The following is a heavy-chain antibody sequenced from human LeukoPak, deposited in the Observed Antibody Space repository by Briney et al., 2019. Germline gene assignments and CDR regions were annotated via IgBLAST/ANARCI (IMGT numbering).Heavy chain of an antibody. Sequence: SVKVSCKASGGTFSSYAISWVRQAPGQGLEWMGGIIPIFGTANYAQKFQGRVTITTDESTSTAYMELSSLRSEDTAVYYCARSGTVTRNRYFDLWGRGTLVTVSS. D-gene: IGHD4-17*01. CDR3: ARSGTVTRNRYFDL. CDR1: GGTFSSYA. CDR2: IIPIFGTA. J-gene: IGHJ2*01. V-gene: IGHV1-69*05.